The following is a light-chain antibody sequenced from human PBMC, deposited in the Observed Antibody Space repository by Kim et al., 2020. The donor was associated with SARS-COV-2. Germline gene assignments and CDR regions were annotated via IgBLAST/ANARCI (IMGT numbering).Light chain of an antibody. CDR1: QSVSSY. J-gene: IGKJ5*01. CDR3: QQRSNWPIT. CDR2: DAS. V-gene: IGKV3-11*01. Sequence: LPPGERATLSCRASQSVSSYLAWYQQKPGQAPGLLIYDASNRATGIPARFSGSGSGTDFTLTISSLEPEDFAVYYCQQRSNWPITFGQGTRLEIK.